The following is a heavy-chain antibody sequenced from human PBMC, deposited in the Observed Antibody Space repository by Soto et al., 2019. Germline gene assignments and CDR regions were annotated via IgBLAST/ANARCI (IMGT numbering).Heavy chain of an antibody. J-gene: IGHJ4*02. CDR3: ARDFDYAFDY. CDR1: GYTFTSYY. V-gene: IGHV1-46*01. CDR2: INPSAGTT. Sequence: GASVKASCKSSGYTFTSYYMQCVRQAPEQGLEWMGIINPSAGTTTYAQKFPGRATMTRDTSTSTVYMELSSLRSEDTAVYYCARDFDYAFDYWGQGALVTVSS. D-gene: IGHD4-17*01.